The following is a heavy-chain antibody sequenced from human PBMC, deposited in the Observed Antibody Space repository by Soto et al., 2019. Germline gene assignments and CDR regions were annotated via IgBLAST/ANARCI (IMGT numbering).Heavy chain of an antibody. CDR2: IKQDGSEK. CDR1: GFALSNYW. V-gene: IGHV3-7*05. CDR3: ATETSTWGC. Sequence: VQLVESGGGLVQPGESLRLSCVASGFALSNYWINWVRQAPGKGLEWVANIKQDGSEKNYVDSVKGRFTISRDNARNSLYLQRNSLRAEDTAAYYCATETSTWGCWGQGTLVTVSS. J-gene: IGHJ4*02. D-gene: IGHD7-27*01.